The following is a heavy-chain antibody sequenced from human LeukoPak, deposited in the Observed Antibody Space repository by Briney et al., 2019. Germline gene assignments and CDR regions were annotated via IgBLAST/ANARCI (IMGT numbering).Heavy chain of an antibody. CDR1: GFTVSGSY. CDR3: ATEGSFDY. V-gene: IGHV3-53*05. J-gene: IGHJ4*02. Sequence: GGSLRLSCAASGFTVSGSYMSWVRQAPGKGLEWVSAIFGDDGTYYADSVKGRFTISRDNSKNTLYLQMNSLRAEDAAVYYCATEGSFDYWGQGTLVTVSS. CDR2: IFGDDGT.